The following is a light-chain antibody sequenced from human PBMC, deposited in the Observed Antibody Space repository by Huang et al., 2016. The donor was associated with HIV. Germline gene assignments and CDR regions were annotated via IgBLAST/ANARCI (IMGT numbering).Light chain of an antibody. CDR3: QQGYNTPPT. CDR2: GAS. V-gene: IGKV1-39*01. Sequence: DIQMTQSPASLSASVGDRVTITCRATQSISNYVNWYQQKPGKAPTLLIYGASTLQSGVPSRFSGSGSGTDFTLTISRLQPEDFTTYYCQQGYNTPPTFGQGTKVEI. CDR1: QSISNY. J-gene: IGKJ1*01.